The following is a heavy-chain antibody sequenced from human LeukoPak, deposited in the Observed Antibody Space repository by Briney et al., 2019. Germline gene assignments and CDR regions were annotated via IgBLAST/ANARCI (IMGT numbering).Heavy chain of an antibody. CDR1: GFTFSSYG. V-gene: IGHV3-30*18. CDR2: ISYDGSNK. J-gene: IGHJ4*02. CDR3: AKDYQVNGGYSGYVPDY. Sequence: GRSLRLSCAASGFTFSSYGMHWVRQAPGKGLEWVAVISYDGSNKYYADSVKGRFTISRDNSKNTLYLQMNSLRAEDTAVYYCAKDYQVNGGYSGYVPDYWGQGTLVTVSS. D-gene: IGHD5-12*01.